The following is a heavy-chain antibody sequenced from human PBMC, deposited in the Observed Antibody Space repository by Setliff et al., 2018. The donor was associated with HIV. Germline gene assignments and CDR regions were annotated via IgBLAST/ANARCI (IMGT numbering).Heavy chain of an antibody. Sequence: SVKVSCKASGGTFSSYAINWVRQAPGQGLEWMGGIIPMFGTRNYAQKFQGRVTITTDESTSTAYMELSSLRSEDTALYYCARGQSQGYAYSGSYGAFDIRGQGTMVTVSS. J-gene: IGHJ3*02. CDR1: GGTFSSYA. D-gene: IGHD1-26*01. CDR3: ARGQSQGYAYSGSYGAFDI. V-gene: IGHV1-69*05. CDR2: IIPMFGTR.